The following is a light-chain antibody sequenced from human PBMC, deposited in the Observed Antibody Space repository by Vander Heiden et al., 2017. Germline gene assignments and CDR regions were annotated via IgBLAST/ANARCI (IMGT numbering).Light chain of an antibody. CDR2: DVT. Sequence: QSALTQPRSVSGSPGQSVTISCTGTSSGVGGSNYVSWYQQHPGKAPKLIIYDVTRRPSGAPGRFSGSKSGNTASLTISGLQAEDEADYHCCSYAGSYSFVFATGTKVTVL. V-gene: IGLV2-11*01. CDR3: CSYAGSYSFV. CDR1: SSGVGGSNY. J-gene: IGLJ1*01.